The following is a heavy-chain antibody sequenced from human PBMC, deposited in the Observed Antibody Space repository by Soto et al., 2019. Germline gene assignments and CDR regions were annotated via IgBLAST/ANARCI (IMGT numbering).Heavy chain of an antibody. CDR1: GGTFSSYA. CDR3: ARGERITIFGVVIIGGMDV. V-gene: IGHV1-69*01. D-gene: IGHD3-3*01. CDR2: IIPIFGTA. Sequence: QVQLVQSGAEVKKPGSSVKVSCKASGGTFSSYAISWVRQAPVQGLEWIGGIIPIFGTANYARKFQGIVTITADESTSNAYMELSSLRTEDTAVYYCARGERITIFGVVIIGGMDVWGQGTTVTVSS. J-gene: IGHJ6*02.